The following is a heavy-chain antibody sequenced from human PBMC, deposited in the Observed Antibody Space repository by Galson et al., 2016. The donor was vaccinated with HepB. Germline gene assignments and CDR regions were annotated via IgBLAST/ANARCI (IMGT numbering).Heavy chain of an antibody. Sequence: SLRLSCAAPGIRITDYWMHWVRQAPGKGLEWVSRIRGDGTYRSYADSVEGRFTITRDNAKNMVYLHMNSLRAEDTAVYYCARSDYVYYWGQGTLVTVSS. J-gene: IGHJ4*02. V-gene: IGHV3-74*01. CDR3: ARSDYVYY. CDR1: GIRITDYW. CDR2: IRGDGTYR.